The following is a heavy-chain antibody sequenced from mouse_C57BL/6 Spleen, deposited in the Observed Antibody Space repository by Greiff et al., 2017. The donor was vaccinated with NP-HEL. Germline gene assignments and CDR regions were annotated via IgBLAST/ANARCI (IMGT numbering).Heavy chain of an antibody. V-gene: IGHV5-17*01. D-gene: IGHD2-4*01. CDR3: ARPGRYYEGAMDD. J-gene: IGHJ4*01. CDR2: ISSGSSTI. CDR1: GFTFSDYG. Sequence: EVLLVESGGGLVKPGGSLKLSCSASGFTFSDYGMHWVRQAPETGLEWVAYISSGSSTIYYADTVKGRFPISRDNAKNTLFLQMTSLRSEDTATYYCARPGRYYEGAMDDWGKGTSVTVYS.